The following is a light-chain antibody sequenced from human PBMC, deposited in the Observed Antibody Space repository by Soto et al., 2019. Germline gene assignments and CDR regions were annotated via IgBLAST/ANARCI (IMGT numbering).Light chain of an antibody. CDR1: QYINTR. CDR2: QTS. J-gene: IGKJ5*01. Sequence: EIVLTQSPATLSSFPGDRVTLSCRASQYINTRLAWYQHRPGQAPRLLIYQTSIRAAGIPARFSASGSGTDFTLTISDVQPEDFALYYCQQYNHWIITFGQGTRLEIK. CDR3: QQYNHWIIT. V-gene: IGKV3-11*01.